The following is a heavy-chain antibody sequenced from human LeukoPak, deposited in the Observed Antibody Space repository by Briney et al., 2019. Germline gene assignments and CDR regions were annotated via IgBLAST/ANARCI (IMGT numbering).Heavy chain of an antibody. D-gene: IGHD5-12*01. CDR1: GFTFSSHG. V-gene: IGHV3-23*01. J-gene: IGHJ6*03. CDR2: IRGDGVTT. CDR3: ARDWSGYSGWGYYYYYMDV. Sequence: GGTLRLSCAASGFTFSSHGMNWVRQAPGKGLEWVSGIRGDGVTTYYADSVKGRFTISRDNSKNSLYLQMNSLRAEDTAVYYCARDWSGYSGWGYYYYYMDVWGKGTTVTISS.